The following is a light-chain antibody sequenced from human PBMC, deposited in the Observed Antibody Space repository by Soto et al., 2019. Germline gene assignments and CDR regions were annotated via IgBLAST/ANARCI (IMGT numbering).Light chain of an antibody. J-gene: IGLJ3*02. CDR1: NSDSGGYNY. CDR3: SSYTSSFTSV. Sequence: TMPAYGSWSPGQSIPLACTGTNSDSGGYNYVSLYQQHPSKAPQLMIYEVSNRPSGVSSRFSGSKSGNTASLTISGLQAEDEADYYCSSYTSSFTSVCGGGTKVTVL. CDR2: EVS. V-gene: IGLV2-14*01.